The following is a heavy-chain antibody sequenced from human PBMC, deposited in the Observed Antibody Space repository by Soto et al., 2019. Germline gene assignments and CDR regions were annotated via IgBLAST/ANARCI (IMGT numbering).Heavy chain of an antibody. CDR3: ASGVLWFGELLSYFDY. J-gene: IGHJ4*02. CDR1: GGSISSSSYY. V-gene: IGHV4-39*01. Sequence: QLQLQESGPGLVKPSETLSLTCTASGGSISSSSYYWGWIRQPPGKGLEWIGSIYYSGSTYYNPSLKRRVTLSVDTSKNQFSLKLSSVTAADTAVYYCASGVLWFGELLSYFDYWGQGTLVTVSS. CDR2: IYYSGST. D-gene: IGHD3-10*01.